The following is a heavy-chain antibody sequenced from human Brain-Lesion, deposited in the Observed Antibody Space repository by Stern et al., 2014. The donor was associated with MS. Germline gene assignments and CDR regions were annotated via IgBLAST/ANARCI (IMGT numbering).Heavy chain of an antibody. J-gene: IGHJ4*02. D-gene: IGHD2-2*01. Sequence: VQLVQSGAEVKKPGASVKVSCKASGYTFSSYDIIWVRQASGQGLEWMGGMNPYSGNTGYAQKFKGRVSMTSDPSISTVYMELTSLTSDDTAVYFCARAVRNQLLSEYWGQGTLVTVSS. CDR3: ARAVRNQLLSEY. V-gene: IGHV1-8*01. CDR1: GYTFSSYD. CDR2: MNPYSGNT.